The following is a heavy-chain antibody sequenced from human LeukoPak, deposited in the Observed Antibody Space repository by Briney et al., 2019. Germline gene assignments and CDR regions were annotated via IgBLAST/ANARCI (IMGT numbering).Heavy chain of an antibody. J-gene: IGHJ4*02. CDR3: AKDDVAVAGTFDY. CDR1: GFTFSSYS. CDR2: ISSSSSTI. V-gene: IGHV3-48*01. D-gene: IGHD6-19*01. Sequence: PGGSLRLSCAASGFTFSSYSMNWVRQAPGKGLEWVSYISSSSSTIYYADSVKGRFTISRDNSKNTLYLQMNSLRAEDTAVYYCAKDDVAVAGTFDYWGQGTLVTVSS.